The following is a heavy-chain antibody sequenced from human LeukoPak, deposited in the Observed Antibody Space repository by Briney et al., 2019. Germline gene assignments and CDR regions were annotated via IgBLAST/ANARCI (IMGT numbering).Heavy chain of an antibody. CDR3: ARPVAATMVTTGYWYFDL. V-gene: IGHV1-2*02. J-gene: IGHJ2*01. CDR2: INPNSGGT. CDR1: GYIFTGYY. D-gene: IGHD4-17*01. Sequence: ASAWVSRKASGYIFTGYYMHWVRQAPGQGLEWMGWINPNSGGTNYAPKFQGRVTVTRDTSINTAYMELSRLRSDDTAVYYCARPVAATMVTTGYWYFDLWGGGTLLTVSS.